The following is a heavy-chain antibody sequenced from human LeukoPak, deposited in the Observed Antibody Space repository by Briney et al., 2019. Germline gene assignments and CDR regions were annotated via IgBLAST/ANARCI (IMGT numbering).Heavy chain of an antibody. CDR2: ISGSGGST. V-gene: IGHV3-23*01. CDR1: GFTSSSYA. J-gene: IGHJ4*02. D-gene: IGHD3-22*01. CDR3: AKENQRSYYDSSGYYVEY. Sequence: PGGSLRLSCAAPGFTSSSYAMSWVRQTPGKGLEWVSAISGSGGSTYYADSVKGWFTISRDNSKNTLYLQMNSLRAEDTAVYYCAKENQRSYYDSSGYYVEYWGQGTLVTVSS.